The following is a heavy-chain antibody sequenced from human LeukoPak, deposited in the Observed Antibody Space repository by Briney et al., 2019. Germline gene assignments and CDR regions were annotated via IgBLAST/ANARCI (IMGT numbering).Heavy chain of an antibody. J-gene: IGHJ3*02. CDR3: ARDPYDSNCNDAFDI. Sequence: SQTLSLTFVISGDSVSNNIIVCSWISQSPSRCLEWLWWTYYRSKWYNDYAGSVKGRISIDADTSKNQISLHLNSVTPEDTAVYYCARDPYDSNCNDAFDIWGQGTLVTVSS. V-gene: IGHV6-1*01. D-gene: IGHD2-21*01. CDR2: TYYRSKWYN. CDR1: GDSVSNNIIV.